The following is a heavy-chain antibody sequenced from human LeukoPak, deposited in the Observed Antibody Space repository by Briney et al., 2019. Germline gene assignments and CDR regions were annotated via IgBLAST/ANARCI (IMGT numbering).Heavy chain of an antibody. Sequence: ASVKVSCKASGGTFSSYAISWVRQAPGQGLEWMGSISGYNGDTNYAQNFQGRVTMTTDTSTSTVYMELRSLKSDDTAVYYCARKHPMVRGAQVDYWGQGTLVTVSS. J-gene: IGHJ4*02. CDR1: GGTFSSYA. V-gene: IGHV1-18*01. CDR2: ISGYNGDT. D-gene: IGHD3-10*01. CDR3: ARKHPMVRGAQVDY.